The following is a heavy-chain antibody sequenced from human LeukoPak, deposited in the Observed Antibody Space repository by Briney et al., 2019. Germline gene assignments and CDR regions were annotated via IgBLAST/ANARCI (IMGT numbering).Heavy chain of an antibody. CDR3: VKDVSLGFCSGGSCSAHFDY. D-gene: IGHD2-15*01. V-gene: IGHV3-9*03. Sequence: PGGSLRLSCEASGFTFDDYAMHWVRQAPGKGLEWVSGISWNSGSIVYVDSVKGRFTISRDNAKNSLYLQMDSLRHEDMAMYYCVKDVSLGFCSGGSCSAHFDYWGQGTLVTVSS. CDR2: ISWNSGSI. J-gene: IGHJ4*02. CDR1: GFTFDDYA.